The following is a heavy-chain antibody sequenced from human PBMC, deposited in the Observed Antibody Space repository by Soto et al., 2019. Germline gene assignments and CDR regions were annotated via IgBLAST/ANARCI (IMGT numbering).Heavy chain of an antibody. CDR1: GGSSSDYY. CDR2: IYDGRIT. J-gene: IGHJ5*02. D-gene: IGHD3-3*01. V-gene: IGHV4-59*01. Sequence: QVQLQESGPGLVKPSETLSLTCNVSGGSSSDYYWSWLRQPPGKGLEWFGYIYDGRITNYNPSLKSRVTISVDTSTNQVSLKRSSVTGGDTAVYYCARDWTQGWFDTWCQGTLVTGSS. CDR3: ARDWTQGWFDT.